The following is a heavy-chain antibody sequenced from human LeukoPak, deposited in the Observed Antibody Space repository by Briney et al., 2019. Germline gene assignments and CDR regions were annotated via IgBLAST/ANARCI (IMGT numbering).Heavy chain of an antibody. V-gene: IGHV4-59*08. D-gene: IGHD4-17*01. CDR1: GGSISSYY. J-gene: IGHJ5*02. CDR3: ARRYGDWNNWFDP. Sequence: SETLSLTCTVSGGSISSYYWSWIRQPPGKGLEGIGYIYYSGSTNHNPSLKSRVTISVDMSKNQFSLKLSSVTAADTAVYYCARRYGDWNNWFDPWGQGTLVTVSS. CDR2: IYYSGST.